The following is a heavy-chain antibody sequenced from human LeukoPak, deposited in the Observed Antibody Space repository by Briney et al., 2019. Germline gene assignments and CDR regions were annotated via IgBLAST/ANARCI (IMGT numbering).Heavy chain of an antibody. CDR2: LYSGGMT. CDR3: ARMFGGNYYGYYFDN. D-gene: IGHD5-12*01. CDR1: GFIVSSYY. J-gene: IGHJ4*02. V-gene: IGHV3-53*01. Sequence: PGGSLRLSCSASGFIVSSYYMTWVRQAPGKGLECVSILYSGGMTYYADSVKGRFTISADNSKNTVNLQMNSLRVEDTAIYYCARMFGGNYYGYYFDNWGQGSMLTVSS.